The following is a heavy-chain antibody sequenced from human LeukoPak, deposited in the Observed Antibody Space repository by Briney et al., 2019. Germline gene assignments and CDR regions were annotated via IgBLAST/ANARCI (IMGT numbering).Heavy chain of an antibody. CDR2: INAGNGNT. Sequence: GGSLRLSCAASGFTFSSYAMHWVRQAPGQRLEWMGWINAGNGNTKYSQKFQGRVTITRDTSASTAYMELSSLRSEDTAVYYCARAVGGAIDYWGQGTLVTVSS. CDR1: GFTFSSYA. D-gene: IGHD1-26*01. CDR3: ARAVGGAIDY. J-gene: IGHJ4*02. V-gene: IGHV1-3*01.